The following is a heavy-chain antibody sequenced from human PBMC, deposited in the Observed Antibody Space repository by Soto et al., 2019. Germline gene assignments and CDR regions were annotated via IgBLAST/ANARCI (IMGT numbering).Heavy chain of an antibody. Sequence: SSETLSLTCTVSGGSISSYYWSWIRQPPGKGLEWIGYIYYSGSTNYNPSLKSRVTISVDTSKNQFSLKLSSVTAADTAVYYCARGLAVAGTWWFDPWGQGTLVTVSS. CDR3: ARGLAVAGTWWFDP. CDR1: GGSISSYY. D-gene: IGHD6-19*01. J-gene: IGHJ5*02. CDR2: IYYSGST. V-gene: IGHV4-59*01.